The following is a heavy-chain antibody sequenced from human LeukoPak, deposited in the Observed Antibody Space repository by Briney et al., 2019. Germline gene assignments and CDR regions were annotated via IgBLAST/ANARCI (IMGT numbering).Heavy chain of an antibody. Sequence: PGGSLRLSCAASGFTFSSYGMHWVRQAPGKGREGVAVIWYDGSNKYYADSVKGRFTISRDNSKNTLYLQMNSLRAEDTAVYYCAKDTGYYYGSGNWYFDLWGRGTLVTVSS. CDR3: AKDTGYYYGSGNWYFDL. CDR2: IWYDGSNK. D-gene: IGHD3-10*01. CDR1: GFTFSSYG. V-gene: IGHV3-33*06. J-gene: IGHJ2*01.